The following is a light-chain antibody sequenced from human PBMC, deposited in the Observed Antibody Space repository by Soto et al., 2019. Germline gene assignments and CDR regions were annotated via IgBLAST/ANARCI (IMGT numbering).Light chain of an antibody. V-gene: IGKV1-39*01. CDR1: QPISTH. CDR3: QQSSSAPPYT. CDR2: GTF. Sequence: DIQMTQSPSSLSASVGDRVTISCRARQPISTHLNWYQVTPGKAPRLLIYGTFTLQRGVPSRFSGSGYGTDFTLTISSLQPEDVASYYCQQSSSAPPYTFGQGTKLEIK. J-gene: IGKJ2*01.